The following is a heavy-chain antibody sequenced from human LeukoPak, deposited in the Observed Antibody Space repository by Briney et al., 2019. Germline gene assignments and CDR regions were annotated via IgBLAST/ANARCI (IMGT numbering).Heavy chain of an antibody. Sequence: SVKVSCKASGGTFSSYAISWVRQAPGQGLEWMGRIIPIFGTTNYAQKFQGRVTITTDESTSTAYMELSSLRSEDTAVYYCAGSTPGYGDTDYWGQGTLVIVSS. D-gene: IGHD4/OR15-4a*01. V-gene: IGHV1-69*05. CDR3: AGSTPGYGDTDY. J-gene: IGHJ4*02. CDR1: GGTFSSYA. CDR2: IIPIFGTT.